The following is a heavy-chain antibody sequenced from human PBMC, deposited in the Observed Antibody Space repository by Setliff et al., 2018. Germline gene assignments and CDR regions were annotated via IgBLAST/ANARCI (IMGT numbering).Heavy chain of an antibody. J-gene: IGHJ4*02. CDR2: ISVYTGHT. Sequence: AASVKVSCKASGYIFKSYDIMWVRQAPGQGLERMGWISVYTGHTKSAQKFQGRVTMTTDTPTSTAYMELRSLTSDDTAVYYCARGQTLRHFDWPTAFDYWGLGTLVTVSS. V-gene: IGHV1-18*01. CDR1: GYIFKSYD. D-gene: IGHD3-9*01. CDR3: ARGQTLRHFDWPTAFDY.